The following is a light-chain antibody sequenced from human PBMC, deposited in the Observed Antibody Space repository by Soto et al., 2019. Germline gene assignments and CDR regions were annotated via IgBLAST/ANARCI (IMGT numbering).Light chain of an antibody. CDR3: SSSVGTNSYV. Sequence: QSVLTQPPSASGSPGQSVTISCTGTSSDVGGYNYVSWYQHHPGKAPKLIIYEVYKRPSGVPDRFSGSKSGNTAALTVSGLQAEDEADYYCSSSVGTNSYVFGTGSKGTV. CDR2: EVY. CDR1: SSDVGGYNY. V-gene: IGLV2-8*01. J-gene: IGLJ1*01.